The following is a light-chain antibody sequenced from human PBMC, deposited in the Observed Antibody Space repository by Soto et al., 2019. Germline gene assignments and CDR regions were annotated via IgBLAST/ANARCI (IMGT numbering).Light chain of an antibody. CDR1: QSISSW. Sequence: DIQMAHNSSTLCAAGGDRRTMTCRASQSISSWLAWYQQKPGKAPKLLIYDAPSLESGVPSRFSGSGSGTEFTLTSGSLQPDDFATYYCQQYNSYPLTFGGGTKVDI. J-gene: IGKJ4*01. V-gene: IGKV1-5*01. CDR2: DAP. CDR3: QQYNSYPLT.